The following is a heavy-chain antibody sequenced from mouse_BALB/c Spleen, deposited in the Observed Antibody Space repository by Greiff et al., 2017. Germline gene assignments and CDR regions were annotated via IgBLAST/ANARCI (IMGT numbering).Heavy chain of an antibody. J-gene: IGHJ4*01. CDR3: ARDYYRYDGGMDY. V-gene: IGHV2-9*02. CDR2: IWAGGST. D-gene: IGHD2-14*01. Sequence: VKLQESGPGLVAPSQSLSITCTVSGFSLTSYGVHWVRQPPGKGLEWLGVIWAGGSTNYNSALMSRLSISKDDSKSQVFLKMNSLQTDDTAMYYCARDYYRYDGGMDYWGQGTSVTVSS. CDR1: GFSLTSYG.